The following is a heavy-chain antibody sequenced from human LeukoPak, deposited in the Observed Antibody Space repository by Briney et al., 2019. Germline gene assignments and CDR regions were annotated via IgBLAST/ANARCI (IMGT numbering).Heavy chain of an antibody. J-gene: IGHJ4*02. CDR1: GYTFTSYG. CDR2: ISAYNGNT. D-gene: IGHD6-6*01. V-gene: IGHV1-18*01. Sequence: RASVKVSCKASGYTFTSYGISWVRQAPGQGLEWMGWISAYNGNTNYAQKLQGRVTMTIDTSTSTAYMELRSLRSDDTAVYYCARDFGVIGYSSSRGGFDYWGQGTLVTVSS. CDR3: ARDFGVIGYSSSRGGFDY.